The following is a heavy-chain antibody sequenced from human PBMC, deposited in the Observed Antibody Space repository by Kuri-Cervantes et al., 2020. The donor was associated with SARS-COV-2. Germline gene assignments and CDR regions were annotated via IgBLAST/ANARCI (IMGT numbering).Heavy chain of an antibody. J-gene: IGHJ4*02. Sequence: GGSLRLSCKGSGYTFTSYWIAWVRQMPGKGLEWMGIIYPGDSDIRYGPSFQGQVTISADKSISTAYLQWSSLKASDTAIFFCARGMGYNSFGPFDYWGQGTLVTVSS. D-gene: IGHD1-14*01. CDR2: IYPGDSDI. V-gene: IGHV5-51*01. CDR1: GYTFTSYW. CDR3: ARGMGYNSFGPFDY.